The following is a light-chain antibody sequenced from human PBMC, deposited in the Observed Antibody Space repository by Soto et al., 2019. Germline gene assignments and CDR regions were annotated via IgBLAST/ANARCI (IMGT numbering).Light chain of an antibody. Sequence: QSVLTQPASVSGSPGQSITISCTGTSSDVGGYNYVSWYQQHPGKAPKLMIYRVSNRPSGVSNRFSGSKSGNTASLTISGLQAEDEADYYCISYTSTSTPYVFGIGTKLTVL. V-gene: IGLV2-14*01. CDR3: ISYTSTSTPYV. CDR2: RVS. J-gene: IGLJ1*01. CDR1: SSDVGGYNY.